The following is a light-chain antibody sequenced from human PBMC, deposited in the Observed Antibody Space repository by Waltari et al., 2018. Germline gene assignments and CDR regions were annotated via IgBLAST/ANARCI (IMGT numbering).Light chain of an antibody. J-gene: IGLJ1*01. CDR1: PSNIERKP. CDR2: SNN. Sequence: QSVLTPPPSASGTPGQRITVSCPGSPSNIERKPVNWYQQLPGRAPKPLLYSNNERPSGVSDRFSGSKSGMSASLAISGLQSEDEADYYCASWDDRLNGFVFGTGTKVTV. V-gene: IGLV1-44*01. CDR3: ASWDDRLNGFV.